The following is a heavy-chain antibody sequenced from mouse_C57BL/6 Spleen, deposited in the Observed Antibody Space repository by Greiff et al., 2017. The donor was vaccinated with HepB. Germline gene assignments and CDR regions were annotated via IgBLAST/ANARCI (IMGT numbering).Heavy chain of an antibody. J-gene: IGHJ2*01. CDR2: INYDGSST. D-gene: IGHD2-10*01. Sequence: EVQLVESEGGLVQPGSSMKLSCTASGFTFSDYYMPWVRQVPEKGLEWVANINYDGSSTYYLDSLKSRFIISRDNAKNILYLQLSSLKSEDTAKYYCAIEALLFYSFDYWGQGTTLTVSS. CDR3: AIEALLFYSFDY. V-gene: IGHV5-16*01. CDR1: GFTFSDYY.